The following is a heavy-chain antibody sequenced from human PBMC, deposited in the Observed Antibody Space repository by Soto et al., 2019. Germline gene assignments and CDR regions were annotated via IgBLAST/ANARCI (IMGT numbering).Heavy chain of an antibody. Sequence: QVQLVESGGGVVQPGRSLRLSCAASGFTFSSYGMHWVRQAPGKGLEWVAVISYDGSNKYYADSVKGRFNISRDNSKKTLYLQMNFLRAEDTAVYYCAKDRVVAGKGIYGYYNYGMDVWGQGTTVTVSS. D-gene: IGHD6-19*01. CDR3: AKDRVVAGKGIYGYYNYGMDV. V-gene: IGHV3-30*18. CDR2: ISYDGSNK. J-gene: IGHJ6*02. CDR1: GFTFSSYG.